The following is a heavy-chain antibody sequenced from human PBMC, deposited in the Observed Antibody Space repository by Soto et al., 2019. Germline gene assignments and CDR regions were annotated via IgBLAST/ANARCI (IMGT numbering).Heavy chain of an antibody. CDR2: INGGNGNT. CDR3: ARELQGLYYFDY. CDR1: EYTFTSYT. Sequence: GASVKVSCKASEYTFTSYTMHWGRQAPGQRLEWMGWINGGNGNTKYSQKFQGRVTITRDTSASTAYMELSSLRSDDTAVYYCARELQGLYYFDYWGQGTLVTVSS. D-gene: IGHD4-4*01. J-gene: IGHJ4*02. V-gene: IGHV1-3*01.